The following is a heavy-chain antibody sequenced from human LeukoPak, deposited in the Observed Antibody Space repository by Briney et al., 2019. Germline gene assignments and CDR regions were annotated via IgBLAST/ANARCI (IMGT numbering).Heavy chain of an antibody. CDR3: TRGSLSGSSRDY. Sequence: ASVRVSCKASGYTFTGYDINGVRQAIGQQLEGMGWMNPSTGDTGYEQKFQGRVTMTRNTSVDTAFMELSGLGSEDTAVYYCTRGSLSGSSRDYWGQGTLVTVSS. J-gene: IGHJ4*02. CDR1: GYTFTGYD. CDR2: MNPSTGDT. V-gene: IGHV1-8*01. D-gene: IGHD1-26*01.